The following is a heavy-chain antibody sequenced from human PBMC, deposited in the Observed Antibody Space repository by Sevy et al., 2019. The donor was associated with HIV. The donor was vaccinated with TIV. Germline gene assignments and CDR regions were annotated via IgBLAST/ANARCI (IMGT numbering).Heavy chain of an antibody. V-gene: IGHV3-23*01. CDR2: LSFGCGEI. Sequence: GGSLRLSCAASGFTFSKYSMSWVRQPPGKGLEWVSTLSFGCGEINYADSVKGRFTISRDNSKSSVYLQMNNLRPEDTAVYCAREGSSKPHDYWGQGTLVTVSS. J-gene: IGHJ4*02. CDR1: GFTFSKYS. CDR3: AREGSSKPHDY.